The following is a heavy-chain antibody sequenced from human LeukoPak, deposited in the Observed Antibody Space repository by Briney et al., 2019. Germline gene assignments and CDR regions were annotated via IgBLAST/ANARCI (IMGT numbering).Heavy chain of an antibody. J-gene: IGHJ6*04. D-gene: IGHD2-2*01. V-gene: IGHV4-4*02. Sequence: SGTLSLTCAVSGGSISSSNWWGWVRQPPGKGLEWIGEIYHSGSTNYNPSLKSRVTISVDKSKNQFSLKLSSVTAADTAVYYCARRPIVVVPAADHYYGMDVWGKGTTVTVSS. CDR1: GGSISSSNW. CDR3: ARRPIVVVPAADHYYGMDV. CDR2: IYHSGST.